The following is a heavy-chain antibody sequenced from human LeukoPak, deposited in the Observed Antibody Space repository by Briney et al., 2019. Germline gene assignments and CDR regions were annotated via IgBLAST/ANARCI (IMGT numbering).Heavy chain of an antibody. CDR3: ARQYHYDSSGYPYAFEI. D-gene: IGHD3-22*01. CDR1: GYRFSSYW. J-gene: IGHJ3*02. CDR2: IDPSDSHT. Sequence: GESLRISSKGSGYRFSSYWSSWVRQMPGKGGEWMGRIDPSDSHTNYSPSFQGHVTISSDKSISTAYLQWSSLKASDTAMYYCARQYHYDSSGYPYAFEIWGQGTMVTVSS. V-gene: IGHV5-10-1*01.